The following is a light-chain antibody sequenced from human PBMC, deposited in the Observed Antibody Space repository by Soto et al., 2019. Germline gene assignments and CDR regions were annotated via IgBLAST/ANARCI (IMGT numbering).Light chain of an antibody. Sequence: QSVLTQPPSASGTPGQKVTISCSGGSSNIGTNTVNWYQQLPGTAPKLLIYSNNQRPSGVPDRFSGSKSGTSASLAISGLQSGDEADYYCQSYDSTLSARYVFGTGTKVTVL. J-gene: IGLJ1*01. V-gene: IGLV1-44*01. CDR2: SNN. CDR3: QSYDSTLSARYV. CDR1: SSNIGTNT.